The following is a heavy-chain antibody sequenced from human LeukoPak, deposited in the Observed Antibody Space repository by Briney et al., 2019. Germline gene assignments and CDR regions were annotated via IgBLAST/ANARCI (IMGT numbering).Heavy chain of an antibody. V-gene: IGHV4-59*08. Sequence: PSETLSLTCTVSVGSISFFYWGWIRQPPGQGLEWIGYIYYSGSTNYNPSLKSRVTISVDMSKNQCSLKLTSVTAADTAVYYCARLGKRDGSTWLDSWGQGTLVTVSS. D-gene: IGHD6-13*01. CDR2: IYYSGST. CDR3: ARLGKRDGSTWLDS. CDR1: VGSISFFY. J-gene: IGHJ4*02.